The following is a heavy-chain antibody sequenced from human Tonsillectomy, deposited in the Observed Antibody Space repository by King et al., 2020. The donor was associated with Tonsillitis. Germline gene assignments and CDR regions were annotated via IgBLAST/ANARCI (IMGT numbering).Heavy chain of an antibody. V-gene: IGHV3-7*03. D-gene: IGHD2-15*01. Sequence: VQLVESGGGLVQPGGSLRLSCAASGFIFSSHWMSWVRQAPGKGLEWVANINPDGSEKYYLDSVKGRFTVSRDNAKNSLSLQMNSLRAEDTAVYYCASKAIAAWWGGYHFDYWGQGTLVTVSS. CDR3: ASKAIAAWWGGYHFDY. CDR1: GFIFSSHW. J-gene: IGHJ4*02. CDR2: INPDGSEK.